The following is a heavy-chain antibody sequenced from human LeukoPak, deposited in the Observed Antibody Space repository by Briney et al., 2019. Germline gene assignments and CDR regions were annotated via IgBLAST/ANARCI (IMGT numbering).Heavy chain of an antibody. CDR1: GFSVSSND. CDR2: IDRGGST. D-gene: IGHD6-13*01. Sequence: PGGSLRLSCEASGFSVSSNDMSWVRQAPGKGLECVSVIDRGGSTFYAVSVKGRFTISRDNSKNTLYLQMNSLRVEDTAEFYCAKRVGYGYGMDVWGQGTTVTVSS. CDR3: AKRVGYGYGMDV. J-gene: IGHJ6*02. V-gene: IGHV3-53*01.